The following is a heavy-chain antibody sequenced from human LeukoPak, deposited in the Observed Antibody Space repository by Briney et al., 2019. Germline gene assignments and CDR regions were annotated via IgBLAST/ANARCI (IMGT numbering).Heavy chain of an antibody. CDR2: ISYDGSNK. D-gene: IGHD6-13*01. J-gene: IGHJ6*04. CDR1: GFTFSSYG. V-gene: IGHV3-30*18. Sequence: PGGSLRLSCAASGFTFSSYGMHWVRQAPGKGLEGVAVISYDGSNKYYADSVKGRFTISRDNSKNTLYLQMNSLRAEDTAVYYCAKDLWEQQLVQHGMDVWGKGTTVTVSS. CDR3: AKDLWEQQLVQHGMDV.